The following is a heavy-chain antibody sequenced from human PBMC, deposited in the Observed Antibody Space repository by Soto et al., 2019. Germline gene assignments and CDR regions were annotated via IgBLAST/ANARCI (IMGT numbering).Heavy chain of an antibody. Sequence: PGGSLRLSCAASGFTFSSYSMNWVRQAPGKGLEWVPSIAASRSYIYYADSVKGRFTISRDNAKNSLYLQLNSLRAEDTAVYYCARKGYGDYGGMDVWGQGTTVTVSS. V-gene: IGHV3-21*01. CDR2: IAASRSYI. CDR3: ARKGYGDYGGMDV. D-gene: IGHD4-17*01. J-gene: IGHJ6*02. CDR1: GFTFSSYS.